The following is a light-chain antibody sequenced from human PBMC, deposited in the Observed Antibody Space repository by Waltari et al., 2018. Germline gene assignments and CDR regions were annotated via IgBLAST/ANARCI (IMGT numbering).Light chain of an antibody. J-gene: IGKJ4*01. CDR1: QSVSSSY. CDR2: DAS. Sequence: EIVLTQSPGTLSLSPGERATLSCRASQSVSSSYLAWYQQKPGQTPRLLIYDASSSATGIPDRFSGSGSGTDFTLTISRLEPEDFAVYYCQQYGGSPPLTFCGGTKVEIK. CDR3: QQYGGSPPLT. V-gene: IGKV3-20*01.